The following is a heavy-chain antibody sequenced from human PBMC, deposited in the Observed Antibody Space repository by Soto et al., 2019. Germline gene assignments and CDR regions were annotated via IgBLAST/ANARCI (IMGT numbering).Heavy chain of an antibody. CDR2: IYYSGST. CDR1: GGSLSSGRYY. D-gene: IGHD2-8*01. V-gene: IGHV4-31*03. CDR3: ARDLLSTNGASDY. J-gene: IGHJ4*02. Sequence: QVQLKESGPGLVKPSQTLSLTCTVSGGSLSSGRYYWNWIRKHPGKRLEWIGYIYYSGSTYYNPSLKSRVTISLDTSKNQFSLKLSSVTAADSAVYYCARDLLSTNGASDYWGQGTLVTVSS.